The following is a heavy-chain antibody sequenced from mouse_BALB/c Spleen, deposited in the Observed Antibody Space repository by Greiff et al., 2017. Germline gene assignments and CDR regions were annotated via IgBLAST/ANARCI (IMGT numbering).Heavy chain of an antibody. D-gene: IGHD3-2*01. Sequence: VQLQQSGAELVRPGTSVKVSCKASGYAFTNYLIEWVKQRPGQGLEWIGVINPGSGGTNYNEKFKGKATLTADKSSSTAYMQLSSLTSDDSAVYFCAKTARAPFAYWGQGTLVTVSA. J-gene: IGHJ3*01. CDR2: INPGSGGT. CDR1: GYAFTNYL. V-gene: IGHV1-54*01. CDR3: AKTARAPFAY.